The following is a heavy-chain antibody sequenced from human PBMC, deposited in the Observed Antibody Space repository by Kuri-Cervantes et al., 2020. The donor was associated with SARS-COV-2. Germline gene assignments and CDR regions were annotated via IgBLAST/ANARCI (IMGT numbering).Heavy chain of an antibody. V-gene: IGHV4-39*01. CDR3: AKASIVGATYFDY. J-gene: IGHJ4*02. D-gene: IGHD1-26*01. CDR2: IYYSGST. Sequence: SETLSLTCTVSGGSISSSSYYWGWIRQPPGKGLEWIGSIYYSGSTYYNPSLKSRVTISVDTSKNQFSLKLSSVTAADTAVYYCAKASIVGATYFDYWGQGTLVTVS. CDR1: GGSISSSSYY.